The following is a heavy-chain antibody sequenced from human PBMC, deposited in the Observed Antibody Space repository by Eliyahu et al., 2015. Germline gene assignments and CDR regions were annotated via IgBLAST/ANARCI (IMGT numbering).Heavy chain of an antibody. J-gene: IGHJ4*02. D-gene: IGHD2-21*02. CDR1: GFTFRDYT. CDR2: LSGSGGTT. Sequence: EVHLVESGGDLAQPGGSLXLSCAASGFTFRDYTMNWVRQAPGKGLGWVSTLSGSGGTTYYADSVKGRFTISRDNSNNTLYLQMNSLRAEDTALYYCAREFDDYYFDYWGRGTLVTVSS. V-gene: IGHV3-23*04. CDR3: AREFDDYYFDY.